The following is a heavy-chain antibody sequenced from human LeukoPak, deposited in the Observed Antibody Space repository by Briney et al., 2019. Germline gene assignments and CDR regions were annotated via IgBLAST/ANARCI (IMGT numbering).Heavy chain of an antibody. J-gene: IGHJ4*02. Sequence: PSETLSLTCTVSGGSIRSSYYYWGWIRQPPGKGLEWIGSIYDSGSTYYNPSLKSRVTISVDTSKNQFSLKLNSVTAADTAVYYCARRDSYGRNFDYWGQGTLVTVSS. V-gene: IGHV4-39*07. D-gene: IGHD5-18*01. CDR2: IYDSGST. CDR3: ARRDSYGRNFDY. CDR1: GGSIRSSYYY.